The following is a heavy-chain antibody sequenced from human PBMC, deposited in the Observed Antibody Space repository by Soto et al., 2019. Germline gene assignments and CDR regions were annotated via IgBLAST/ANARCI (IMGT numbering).Heavy chain of an antibody. CDR3: ATSYGSGYRAFDY. D-gene: IGHD3-10*01. CDR2: VNPILSMS. CDR1: GDTFSFYT. J-gene: IGHJ4*02. V-gene: IGHV1-69*02. Sequence: QVQLVQSGAELKKPGSSVKVSCKASGDTFSFYTMKWVRQAPGLGLEWMGRVNPILSMSNYAQKFQGRVTMTADKSTSTAYMELRSLRSEDTAFYYCATSYGSGYRAFDYWGQGALVTVSS.